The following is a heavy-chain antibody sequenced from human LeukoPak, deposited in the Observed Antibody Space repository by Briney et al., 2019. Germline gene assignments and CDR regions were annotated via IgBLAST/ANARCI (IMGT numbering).Heavy chain of an antibody. CDR1: GFTFSSYA. V-gene: IGHV3-23*01. J-gene: IGHJ6*02. CDR3: TTDLGLVAAGNYYYYGMDV. D-gene: IGHD6-13*01. Sequence: GGSLRLSCAASGFTFSSYAMSWVRQAPGKGLEWVSAISASGGSTYYADSMKGRFTISRDNSKNTLYLQMNSLRTEDTAVYYCTTDLGLVAAGNYYYYGMDVWGQGTTVTVSS. CDR2: ISASGGST.